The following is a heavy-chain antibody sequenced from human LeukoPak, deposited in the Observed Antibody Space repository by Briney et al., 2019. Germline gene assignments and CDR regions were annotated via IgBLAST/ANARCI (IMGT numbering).Heavy chain of an antibody. CDR2: INHSGST. J-gene: IGHJ4*02. CDR1: GGSFSDYY. CDR3: ARRKDYDILTGHMSDY. V-gene: IGHV4-34*01. D-gene: IGHD3-9*01. Sequence: PSETLSLTCAVYGGSFSDYYWSWVRQPPGKGLEWIGEINHSGSTNYKASLKSRVTISVDTSKNQFSLKLSSVTAADTAVYYCARRKDYDILTGHMSDYWGQGTLVTVSS.